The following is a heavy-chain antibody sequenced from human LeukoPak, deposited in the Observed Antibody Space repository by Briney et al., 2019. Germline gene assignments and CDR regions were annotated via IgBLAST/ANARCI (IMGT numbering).Heavy chain of an antibody. CDR3: ARETSQKGAHYMDV. V-gene: IGHV4-34*01. J-gene: IGHJ6*03. CDR1: GGSFSDYY. Sequence: PETLSLTCAVYGGSFSDYYWSWIRQPPGKGLEWIGEINHSGSTNYNPSLKSRVTISVDTSKNQFSLKLSSVTAADTAVYYCARETSQKGAHYMDVWGKGTTITISS. CDR2: INHSGST. D-gene: IGHD3-16*01.